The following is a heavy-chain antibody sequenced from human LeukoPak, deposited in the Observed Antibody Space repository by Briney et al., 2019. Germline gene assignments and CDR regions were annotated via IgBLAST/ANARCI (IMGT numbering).Heavy chain of an antibody. CDR1: GFTFSDYY. J-gene: IGHJ4*02. CDR2: LSSSGYTL. D-gene: IGHD3-22*01. Sequence: PGGSLRLSCAASGFTFSDYYMCWIRQAPGKGLEWVSYLSSSGYTLYYTDSVKGRFTISRDNAKNSLYLQMNSLRAEDTAVYYCARVLSSGYSPFDYWGQGTLVTVSS. V-gene: IGHV3-11*01. CDR3: ARVLSSGYSPFDY.